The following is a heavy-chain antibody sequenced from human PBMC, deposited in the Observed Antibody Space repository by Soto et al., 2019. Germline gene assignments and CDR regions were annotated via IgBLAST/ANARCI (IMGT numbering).Heavy chain of an antibody. CDR3: AKDHDEDFGYDLDYFDY. CDR2: INGDGSVTF. Sequence: PGGSLRLSCGASGFDFNNYWMHWVRQVPGKGLVWVSRINGDGSVTFDYADSVKGRFTISRDNAKNSLYLQMNSLRAEDTAFYYCAKDHDEDFGYDLDYFDYWGQGTLVTVSS. V-gene: IGHV3-74*01. CDR1: GFDFNNYW. D-gene: IGHD5-12*01. J-gene: IGHJ4*02.